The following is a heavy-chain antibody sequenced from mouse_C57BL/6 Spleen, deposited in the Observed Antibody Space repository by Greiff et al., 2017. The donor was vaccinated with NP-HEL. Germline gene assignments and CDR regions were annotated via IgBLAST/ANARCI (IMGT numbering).Heavy chain of an antibody. CDR2: INPYNGGT. CDR1: GYTFTDYY. D-gene: IGHD3-2*02. V-gene: IGHV1-19*01. Sequence: EVQLQQSGPVLVKPGASVKMSCKASGYTFTDYYMNWVKQSHGKSLEWIGVINPYNGGTSYNQKFKGKATLTVDKSSSTAYMELNSLTSEDSAGYYCARQLRLGDYWGQGTSVTVSS. J-gene: IGHJ4*01. CDR3: ARQLRLGDY.